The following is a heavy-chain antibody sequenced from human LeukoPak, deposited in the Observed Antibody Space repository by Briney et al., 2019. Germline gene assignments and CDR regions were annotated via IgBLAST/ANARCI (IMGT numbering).Heavy chain of an antibody. V-gene: IGHV1-69*02. CDR2: IIPILGIA. D-gene: IGHD2-15*01. J-gene: IGHJ1*01. CDR3: ARPAADAEYFQH. CDR1: GGTFSSYT. Sequence: GASVKVSCKASGGTFSSYTISWVRQAPGQGLEWMGRIIPILGIANYAQKFQGRVTITADESTSTAYMELSSLRSEDTAVYYCARPAADAEYFQHWGQGTLVTVSS.